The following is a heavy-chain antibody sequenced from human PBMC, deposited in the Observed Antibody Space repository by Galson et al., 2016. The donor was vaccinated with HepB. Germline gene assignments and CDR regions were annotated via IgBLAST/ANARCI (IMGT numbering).Heavy chain of an antibody. CDR2: INHSGST. J-gene: IGHJ6*03. CDR1: GGSFSGYY. V-gene: IGHV4-34*01. D-gene: IGHD4-17*01. Sequence: ETLSLTCAVYGGSFSGYYWSWIRQPPGKGLDWIGEINHSGSTNYNPSLKSRVTISVDTSKNQFSLKLSSVTAADTAVYYCARGDNPDYGDYASAYYYMDVWGKGTTVTVSS. CDR3: ARGDNPDYGDYASAYYYMDV.